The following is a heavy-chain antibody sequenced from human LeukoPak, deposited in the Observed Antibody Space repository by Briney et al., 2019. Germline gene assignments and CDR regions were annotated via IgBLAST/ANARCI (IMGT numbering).Heavy chain of an antibody. CDR2: ISSSGSTI. CDR1: GFTFSSYG. V-gene: IGHV3-48*04. CDR3: ASIPFSLWFGEYNWFDP. D-gene: IGHD3-10*01. Sequence: GGSLRLSCAASGFTFSSYGMHWVRQAPGKGLEWVSYISSSGSTIYYADSVKGRFTISRDNAKNSLYLQMNSLRAEDTAVYYCASIPFSLWFGEYNWFDPWGQGTLVTVSS. J-gene: IGHJ5*02.